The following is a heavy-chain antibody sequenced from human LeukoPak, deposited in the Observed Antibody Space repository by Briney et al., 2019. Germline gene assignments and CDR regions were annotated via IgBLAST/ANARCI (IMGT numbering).Heavy chain of an antibody. V-gene: IGHV3-48*01. J-gene: IGHJ3*02. CDR2: ISSSSSTI. CDR1: GFTFSSYS. Sequence: GGSLRLSCAASGFTFSSYSMNWVRQAPGKGLEWVSYISSSSSTIYYADSVKGRCTISRDNAKNSLYLQMNSLRAEATAVYYCARVEDYYDSSNAFDIWGQGTMVTVSS. D-gene: IGHD3-22*01. CDR3: ARVEDYYDSSNAFDI.